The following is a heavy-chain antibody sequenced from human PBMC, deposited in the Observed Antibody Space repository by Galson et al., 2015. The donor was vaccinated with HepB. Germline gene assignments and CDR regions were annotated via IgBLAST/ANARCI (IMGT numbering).Heavy chain of an antibody. D-gene: IGHD3-22*01. Sequence: SVKVSCKASGYTFTSYYMHWVRQAPGQGLEWMGIINPSGGSTSYAQKFQGRVTMTRDTSTSTVYMELSSLRSEDTAVYYCAREVDTYYYDSSGYSLGYWGQGTLVTVSS. J-gene: IGHJ4*02. CDR1: GYTFTSYY. CDR2: INPSGGST. V-gene: IGHV1-46*01. CDR3: AREVDTYYYDSSGYSLGY.